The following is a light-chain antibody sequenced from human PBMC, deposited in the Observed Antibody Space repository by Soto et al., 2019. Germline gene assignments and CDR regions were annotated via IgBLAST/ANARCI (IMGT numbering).Light chain of an antibody. CDR2: KAS. V-gene: IGKV1-5*03. CDR3: QKYNSYSWT. CDR1: QSISSW. Sequence: EIQMTQSPSTLSASVGDRVTITCRASQSISSWLTWYQHKPGKAPKLLIYKASSLESGVPSRFSGSGSGTEFTLTISSLQPDDFATYYCQKYNSYSWTFGQGTKVDIK. J-gene: IGKJ1*01.